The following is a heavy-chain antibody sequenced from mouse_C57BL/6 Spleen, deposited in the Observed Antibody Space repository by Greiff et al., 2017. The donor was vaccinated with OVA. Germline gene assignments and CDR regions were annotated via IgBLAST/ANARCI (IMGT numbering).Heavy chain of an antibody. V-gene: IGHV3-1*01. Sequence: EVKLQESGPGMVKPSQSLSLTCTVTGYSITSGYDWHWIRHFPGNKLEWMGYISYSGSTNYNPSLKSRISITHDTSKNHFFLKLNSVTTEDTATYYCAREANWEGFAYWGQGTLVTVSA. J-gene: IGHJ3*01. CDR1: GYSITSGYD. D-gene: IGHD4-1*01. CDR2: ISYSGST. CDR3: AREANWEGFAY.